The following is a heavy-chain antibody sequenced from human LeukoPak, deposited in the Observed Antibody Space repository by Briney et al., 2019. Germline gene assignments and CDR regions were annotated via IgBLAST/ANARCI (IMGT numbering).Heavy chain of an antibody. CDR1: GGSINSYY. J-gene: IGHJ4*02. CDR2: IYSSGST. Sequence: SETLSLTCTVSGGSINSYYWSWIRQPAGKGMEWIGRIYSSGSTNYNPSLKSRVSMSVDTSKNQFSLKLTSVTAADTAVYYCARGGKATVVTMWGQGILVTVSS. CDR3: ARGGKATVVTM. D-gene: IGHD4-23*01. V-gene: IGHV4-4*07.